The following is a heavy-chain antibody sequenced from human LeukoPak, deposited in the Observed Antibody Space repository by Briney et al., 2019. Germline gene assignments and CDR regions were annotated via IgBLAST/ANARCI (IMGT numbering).Heavy chain of an antibody. V-gene: IGHV3-7*01. CDR3: ARARDGAGTLFDAFDL. Sequence: GGSLRLSCAASGFTFSRFWMSWVRQAPGKGLEWVANIKQDGSEKYYVDPVKGRFTISRDNAKNTLYLQMNSLRPEDTAIYYCARARDGAGTLFDAFDLWGQGTMVTVSS. CDR1: GFTFSRFW. J-gene: IGHJ3*01. D-gene: IGHD5-24*01. CDR2: IKQDGSEK.